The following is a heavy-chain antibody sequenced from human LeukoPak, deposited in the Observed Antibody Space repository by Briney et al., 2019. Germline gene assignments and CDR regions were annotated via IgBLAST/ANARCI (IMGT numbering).Heavy chain of an antibody. CDR2: IYYRGST. J-gene: IGHJ4*02. CDR1: GGSISSSSFY. V-gene: IGHV4-39*01. D-gene: IGHD3-22*01. Sequence: KPSETLSLTRTVSGGSISSSSFYWGWIRQPPGKGLEWIGSIYYRGSTYYNPSLKSRVTISVDMSENQVSLKLRSVTAADTAVYYCTEFYFDRSGYADYWGQGTLVTVSS. CDR3: TEFYFDRSGYADY.